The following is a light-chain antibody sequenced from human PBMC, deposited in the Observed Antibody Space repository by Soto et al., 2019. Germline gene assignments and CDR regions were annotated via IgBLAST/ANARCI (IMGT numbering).Light chain of an antibody. J-gene: IGKJ4*01. CDR1: QSVNIY. V-gene: IGKV3D-15*01. CDR3: QQYDDWLRLT. Sequence: EIVMTQSPATLSVSPGERATLSCRAGQSVNIYLAWYQQKPGQAPRLLIFGASYRATGIPARFSGSGSGTEFNLTISSLQSEDFAVYFCQQYDDWLRLTFGGGTKVDIK. CDR2: GAS.